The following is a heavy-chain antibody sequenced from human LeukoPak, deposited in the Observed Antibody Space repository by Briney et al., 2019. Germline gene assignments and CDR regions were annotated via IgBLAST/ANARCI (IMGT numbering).Heavy chain of an antibody. V-gene: IGHV1-2*06. Sequence: ASVKVSCKACGYTFTGYYMHWVRQAPGQGLEWMGRINPNSGGTNYAQKFQGRVTMTRDTSISTAYMELSRLRSDDTAVYYCARSAVRGVSDAFDIWGQGTMVTVSS. J-gene: IGHJ3*02. CDR3: ARSAVRGVSDAFDI. D-gene: IGHD3-10*01. CDR1: GYTFTGYY. CDR2: INPNSGGT.